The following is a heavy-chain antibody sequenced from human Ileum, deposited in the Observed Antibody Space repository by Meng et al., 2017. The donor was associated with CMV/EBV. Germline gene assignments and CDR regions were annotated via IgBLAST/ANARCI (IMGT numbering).Heavy chain of an antibody. CDR3: ARMDPSKLAPDY. CDR1: ALPFTTSF. Sequence: RVPSALPFTTSFMTWVRQAPGKRLYLVSSLRRGPTYLSYGDPLLGRFTLSRDNSENSLYLQMDGLRVEDTGLYSCARMDPSKLAPDYWGQGTLVTVSS. CDR2: LRRGPTYL. J-gene: IGHJ4*02. D-gene: IGHD1-1*01. V-gene: IGHV3-21*01.